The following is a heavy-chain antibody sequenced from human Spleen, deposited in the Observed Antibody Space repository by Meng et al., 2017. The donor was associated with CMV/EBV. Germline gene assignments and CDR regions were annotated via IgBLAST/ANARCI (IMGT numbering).Heavy chain of an antibody. V-gene: IGHV1-2*02. CDR3: ARCWGPDWYFDL. CDR1: GYTFTGYY. D-gene: IGHD3-16*01. J-gene: IGHJ2*01. Sequence: CMASGYTFTGYYMHWVRQAHGQGLEWMGWINPNSGVTNYAQNFQGRVTMTKDTSISTAYMELSRLRSDDTAVYYCARCWGPDWYFDLWGRGTLVTVSS. CDR2: INPNSGVT.